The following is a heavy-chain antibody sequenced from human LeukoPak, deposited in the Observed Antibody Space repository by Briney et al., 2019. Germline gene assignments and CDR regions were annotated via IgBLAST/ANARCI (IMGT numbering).Heavy chain of an antibody. Sequence: PSDSLYISCAVDGGSFSGYYWSWIRQPPGKLLDCIGESKHRRSTNYNPSLESRVTISVDTSKNQFSLKLSSVSAADTFFFQAEDGIRDFDWFYYYGMDVWGKGTTVTVSS. CDR3: EDGIRDFDWFYYYGMDV. D-gene: IGHD3-9*01. V-gene: IGHV4-34*01. CDR1: GGSFSGYY. J-gene: IGHJ6*04. CDR2: SKHRRST.